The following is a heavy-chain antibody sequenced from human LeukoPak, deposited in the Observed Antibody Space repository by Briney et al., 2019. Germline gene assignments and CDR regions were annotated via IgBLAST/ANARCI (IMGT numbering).Heavy chain of an antibody. CDR3: ARGARAATGYYYYYMDV. J-gene: IGHJ6*03. Sequence: GGSLSLSCAASGLTVSSNHMSWVRQAPGKGLEGVLVIYTGGSTDYADSVKGRFTISRDNSKNTLYLQMNSLRAEDTAVYYCARGARAATGYYYYYMDVWGKGTTVTVSS. V-gene: IGHV3-53*01. CDR1: GLTVSSNH. CDR2: IYTGGST. D-gene: IGHD2-15*01.